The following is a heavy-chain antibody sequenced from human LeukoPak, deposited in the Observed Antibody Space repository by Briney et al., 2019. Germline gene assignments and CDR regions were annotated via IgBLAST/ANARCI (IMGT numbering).Heavy chain of an antibody. CDR3: ARDLGAGGWFDX. J-gene: IGHJ5*02. CDR2: INAAIGNT. V-gene: IGHV1-3*01. D-gene: IGHD6-19*01. Sequence: ASVKVSCKASGYNFINYALHWVRQAPGQGLEWMGWINAAIGNTKYSQRFQDRVTITRDTSASTVYMELSGLRSEDTAVSYCARDLGAGGWFDXWXQXTLVTVSS. CDR1: GYNFINYA.